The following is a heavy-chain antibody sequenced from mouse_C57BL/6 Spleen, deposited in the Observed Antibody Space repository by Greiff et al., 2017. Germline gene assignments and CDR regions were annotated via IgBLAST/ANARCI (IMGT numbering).Heavy chain of an antibody. CDR3: ERYYSNYGYFDV. J-gene: IGHJ1*03. V-gene: IGHV1-39*01. D-gene: IGHD2-5*01. CDR1: GYSFTDYN. CDR2: INPNYGTT. Sequence: EGQLQQSGPELVKPGASVKISCKASGYSFTDYNMNWVKQCNGKSLEWIGVINPNYGTTSYNQKFKGKATLTVDQSSSTAYMQLNSLTSEDSAVYYCERYYSNYGYFDVWGTGTTVTVSS.